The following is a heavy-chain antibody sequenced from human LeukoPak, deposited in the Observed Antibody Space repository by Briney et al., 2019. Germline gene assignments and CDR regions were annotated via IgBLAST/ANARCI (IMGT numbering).Heavy chain of an antibody. CDR2: ISGSGGST. Sequence: GGSLRLSCAASGFTFSSYAMSWVRQAPGKGLEWVSAISGSGGSTYYADSVKGRFTISRDNSKNTLYLQMNSLRAEETAVYYCAKGESYYDILTGYYKPTTFDYWGQGTLVTVSS. V-gene: IGHV3-23*01. D-gene: IGHD3-9*01. CDR3: AKGESYYDILTGYYKPTTFDY. CDR1: GFTFSSYA. J-gene: IGHJ4*02.